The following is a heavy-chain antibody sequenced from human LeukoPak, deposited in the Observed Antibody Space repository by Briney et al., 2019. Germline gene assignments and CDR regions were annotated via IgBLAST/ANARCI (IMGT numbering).Heavy chain of an antibody. Sequence: GGSLRLSCAASGFTFSSYEMNWVRQAPGKGLEWVSYISSSGNTIYYADSVKGRITISRDNAKNSLYLQMNSLRAEDTAVYYCARGPMVRGVFIRRSKSGYFDYWGQGTLVTVSS. D-gene: IGHD3-10*01. CDR1: GFTFSSYE. V-gene: IGHV3-48*03. CDR3: ARGPMVRGVFIRRSKSGYFDY. J-gene: IGHJ4*02. CDR2: ISSSGNTI.